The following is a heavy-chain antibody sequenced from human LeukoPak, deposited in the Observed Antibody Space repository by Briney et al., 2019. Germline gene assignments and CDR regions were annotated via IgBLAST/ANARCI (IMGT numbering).Heavy chain of an antibody. D-gene: IGHD1-26*01. Sequence: AGGSLRLSCAASGFTFSSYGMHWVRQAPGKGLEWVAVIWYDGSNKYYADSVKGRFTISRDNSKNTLYLQMNSLRAEDTAVYYCARDHIVSKWEPQLSTQYYYYYYGMDVWGQGTTVTVSS. V-gene: IGHV3-33*01. J-gene: IGHJ6*02. CDR1: GFTFSSYG. CDR3: ARDHIVSKWEPQLSTQYYYYYYGMDV. CDR2: IWYDGSNK.